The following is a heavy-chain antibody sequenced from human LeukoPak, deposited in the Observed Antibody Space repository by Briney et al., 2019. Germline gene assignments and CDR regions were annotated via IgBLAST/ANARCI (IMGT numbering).Heavy chain of an antibody. V-gene: IGHV3-30*18. CDR3: AEANPDYRFDY. CDR1: GFSFSSYG. CDR2: MSRDGSHI. J-gene: IGHJ4*02. Sequence: GGSLRLSCGASGFSFSSYGMHWVRQAPGKGLEWVAVMSRDGSHIYYADSVKGRFTISRDNSKNTVYLQMSGLRVEDTAVYFCAEANPDYRFDYWGQGTLVIVSS. D-gene: IGHD4/OR15-4a*01.